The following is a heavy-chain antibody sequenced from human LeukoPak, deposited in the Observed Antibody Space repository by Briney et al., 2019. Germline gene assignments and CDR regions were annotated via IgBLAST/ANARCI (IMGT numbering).Heavy chain of an antibody. CDR3: ARGRGIAVAGTWRYDY. V-gene: IGHV4-38-2*02. CDR1: GYSISSGYY. J-gene: IGHJ4*02. CDR2: INHSGST. D-gene: IGHD6-19*01. Sequence: PSETLSLTCTVSGYSISSGYYWGWVRQPPGKGLEWIGEINHSGSTNYNPSLKSRVTISVDTSKNQFSLKLSSVTAADTAVYYCARGRGIAVAGTWRYDYWGQGTLVTVSS.